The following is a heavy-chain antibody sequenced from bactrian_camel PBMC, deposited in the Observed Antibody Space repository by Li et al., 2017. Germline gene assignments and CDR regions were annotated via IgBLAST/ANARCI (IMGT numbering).Heavy chain of an antibody. D-gene: IGHD4*01. Sequence: HVQLVESGGGLVQPGGSLRLSCAASEFTVSSHWMYWVRQAPGKGLEWVSAINTGGSSTYYADSVKGRFTISRDNAENTLSLQLNSLRTEDTAVYYCARGEGPYSDSWRWGQGTQVTVS. CDR2: INTGGSST. CDR1: EFTVSSHW. J-gene: IGHJ4*01. CDR3: ARGEGPYSDSWR. V-gene: IGHV3S1*01.